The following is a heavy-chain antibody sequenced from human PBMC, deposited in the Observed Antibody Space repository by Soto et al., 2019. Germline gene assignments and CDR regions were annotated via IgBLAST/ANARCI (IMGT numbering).Heavy chain of an antibody. V-gene: IGHV4-31*03. J-gene: IGHJ4*02. D-gene: IGHD1-26*01. CDR3: ARVEGATTVYYFDY. CDR2: IYYSGST. CDR1: GGSISSGGYY. Sequence: SETLSLTCTVSGGSISSGGYYWSWIRQHPGKGLEWIGYIYYSGSTYYNPSLKSRVTISVDTSKNQFSLKLSSVTAADTAVYYCARVEGATTVYYFDYWGQGTLVTVSS.